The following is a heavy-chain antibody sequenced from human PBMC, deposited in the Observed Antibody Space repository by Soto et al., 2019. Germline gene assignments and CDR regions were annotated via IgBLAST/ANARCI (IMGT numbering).Heavy chain of an antibody. Sequence: EVQLVESGGGLVQPGGSLTLSCSASGFAFNDYWMHWVRQAPGKGLVWVSRIRGDGSGSNYADSVKGRFTISRDNXXNTVYLQMNSLRAEDTAVYYCARVPTTSAGMGIDYWGQGTLVTVSS. CDR2: IRGDGSGS. CDR1: GFAFNDYW. CDR3: ARVPTTSAGMGIDY. D-gene: IGHD6-13*01. J-gene: IGHJ4*02. V-gene: IGHV3-74*01.